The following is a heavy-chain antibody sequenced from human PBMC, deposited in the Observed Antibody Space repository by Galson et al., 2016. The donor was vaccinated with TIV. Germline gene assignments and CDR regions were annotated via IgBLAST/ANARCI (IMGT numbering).Heavy chain of an antibody. Sequence: QSGAEVKKPGASVKISCKASGYFFNSYGLTWLRQAPGQGLEWMGLISGYNGNANYAQKFQGRVTMTTDTSTSTSYWELRNLRSDDTAIYFCVRKAGSGWYDYWGQGTLVTVSS. CDR3: VRKAGSGWYDY. CDR1: GYFFNSYG. CDR2: ISGYNGNA. J-gene: IGHJ4*02. V-gene: IGHV1-18*01. D-gene: IGHD6-19*01.